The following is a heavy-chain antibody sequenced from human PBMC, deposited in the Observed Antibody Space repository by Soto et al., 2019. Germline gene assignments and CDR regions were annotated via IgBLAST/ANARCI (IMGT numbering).Heavy chain of an antibody. Sequence: GESLKISCKGSGYSFTSYWIGWVRQMPGKGLEWMGIIYPGDSDTRYSPSFQGQVTISADKSISTAYLQWSSLKASDTAMYYCAREVDYDFWSGSAGNAFDIWGQGTMVTVSS. D-gene: IGHD3-3*01. V-gene: IGHV5-51*01. J-gene: IGHJ3*02. CDR2: IYPGDSDT. CDR3: AREVDYDFWSGSAGNAFDI. CDR1: GYSFTSYW.